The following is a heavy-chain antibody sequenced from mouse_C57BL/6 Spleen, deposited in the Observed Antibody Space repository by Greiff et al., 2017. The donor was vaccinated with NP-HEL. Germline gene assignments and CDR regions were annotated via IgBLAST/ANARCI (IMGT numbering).Heavy chain of an antibody. CDR1: GYTFTDYY. J-gene: IGHJ4*01. Sequence: EVQLQQSGPVLVKPGASVKMSCKASGYTFTDYYMNWVKQSHGKSLEWIGVINPYNGGTSYNQKFKGKATLTVDKSSSTAYMELNSLTSEDSAVYYWGRRGSREGYAMDYWGQGTSVTVSS. CDR3: GRRGSREGYAMDY. CDR2: INPYNGGT. V-gene: IGHV1-19*01. D-gene: IGHD1-1*01.